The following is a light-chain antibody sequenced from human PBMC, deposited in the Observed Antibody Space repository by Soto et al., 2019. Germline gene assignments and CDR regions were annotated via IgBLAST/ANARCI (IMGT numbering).Light chain of an antibody. J-gene: IGKJ1*01. CDR1: QNVNNR. CDR3: QHFNSWPLL. CDR2: GAS. Sequence: EIVMTQSPAMLSVSPGERATLSCRASQNVNNRLAWYQQKAGQPPRLLNYGASTRATGIPARFSGSGSGTEFTLTISSLQSEDFAVYYCQHFNSWPLLFGQGTKVEIK. V-gene: IGKV3-15*01.